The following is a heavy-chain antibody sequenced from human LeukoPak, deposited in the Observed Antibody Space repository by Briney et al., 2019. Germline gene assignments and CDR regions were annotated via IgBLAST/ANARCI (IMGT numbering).Heavy chain of an antibody. CDR3: AKGTYYYDSSGYYYPNHFDY. CDR2: IRYDRNNK. J-gene: IGHJ4*02. D-gene: IGHD3-22*01. Sequence: GGSLRLSCAASGFTFRSFDMHWVRQAPGKGLEWVAFIRYDRNNKYYADSVKGRFTVSRDNSKNTLYLQMNSLRAEDTAVYYCAKGTYYYDSSGYYYPNHFDYWGQGTLVTVSS. CDR1: GFTFRSFD. V-gene: IGHV3-30*02.